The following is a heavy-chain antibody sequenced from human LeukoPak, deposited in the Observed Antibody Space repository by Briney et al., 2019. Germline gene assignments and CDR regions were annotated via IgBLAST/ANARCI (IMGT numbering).Heavy chain of an antibody. CDR3: AKVSTYYYDSSAYPDY. CDR1: GFTVSSNY. CDR2: ISTNGGIT. Sequence: GGSLRLSCAASGFTVSSNYMSWVRQAPGKGLEWVSVISTNGGITYYSDSVKGRFTISRDNSKNTLYLQMNSLRAEDTAVYYCAKVSTYYYDSSAYPDYWGQGTLVTVSS. D-gene: IGHD3-22*01. J-gene: IGHJ4*02. V-gene: IGHV3-23*01.